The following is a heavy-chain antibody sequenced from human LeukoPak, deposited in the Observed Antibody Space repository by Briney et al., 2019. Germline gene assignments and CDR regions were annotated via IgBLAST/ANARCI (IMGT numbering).Heavy chain of an antibody. CDR2: IWYDGSKT. V-gene: IGHV3-33*01. Sequence: GGSLRLSCAASGFTFSSHGMHWVRQAPGKGLDWVAVIWYDGSKTLYADSVKGRFTISRDDSKNTLYLQMNSLRAKDTAVYYCTREASGYYRDFWGQGTLVTVSS. D-gene: IGHD3-3*01. J-gene: IGHJ4*02. CDR1: GFTFSSHG. CDR3: TREASGYYRDF.